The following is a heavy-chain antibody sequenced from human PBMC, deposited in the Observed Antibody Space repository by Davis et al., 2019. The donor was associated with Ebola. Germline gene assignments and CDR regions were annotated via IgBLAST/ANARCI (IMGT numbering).Heavy chain of an antibody. V-gene: IGHV3-21*01. D-gene: IGHD2-2*01. Sequence: PGGSLRLSCAASGFTFSSYSMNWVRQAPGKGLEWVSSTSSSSSYIYYADSVKGRFTISRDNAKNSLYLQMNSLRAEDTAVYYCARDGDIVVVPAAIHYYYYYGMDVWGQGTTVTVSS. J-gene: IGHJ6*02. CDR3: ARDGDIVVVPAAIHYYYYYGMDV. CDR1: GFTFSSYS. CDR2: TSSSSSYI.